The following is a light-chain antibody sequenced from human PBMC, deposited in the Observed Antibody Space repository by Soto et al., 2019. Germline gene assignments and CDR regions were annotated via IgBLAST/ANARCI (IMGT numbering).Light chain of an antibody. J-gene: IGKJ1*01. CDR3: XXXXXXXRX. CDR2: DVS. Sequence: IVLTQSPATLSLSPGKRATLSCRASQNISNYLIWYQQKPGQAPRLLIYDVSNRATGIPARFSGSGSGTDFTLTISSLEPEDFAVXXXXXXXXXXRXFGQGTKVDIK. CDR1: QNISNY. V-gene: IGKV3-11*01.